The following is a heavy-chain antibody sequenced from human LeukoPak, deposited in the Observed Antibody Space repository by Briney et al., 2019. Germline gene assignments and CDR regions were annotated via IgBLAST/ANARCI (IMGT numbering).Heavy chain of an antibody. D-gene: IGHD3-22*01. CDR2: INHSGST. CDR3: ARGVVRGYFYYYYMDV. J-gene: IGHJ6*03. V-gene: IGHV4-34*01. CDR1: GGSFSGYY. Sequence: SETLSLTCAVYGGSFSGYYWSWIRQPPGKGLEWIGEINHSGSTNYNPSLKSRVTISVDTSENQFSLKLSSVTAADTAVYYCARGVVRGYFYYYYMDVWGKGTTVTVSS.